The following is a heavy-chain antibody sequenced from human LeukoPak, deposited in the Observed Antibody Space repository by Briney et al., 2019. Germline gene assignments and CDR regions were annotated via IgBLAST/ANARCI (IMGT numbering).Heavy chain of an antibody. V-gene: IGHV4-34*01. CDR2: INHSGST. D-gene: IGHD6-13*01. CDR3: ARGRKGGLYSSSWFREDY. Sequence: SETLSLTCAVYGGSFSGYCWSWIRQPPGKGLEWIGEINHSGSTNYNPSLKSRVTISVDTSKNQFSLKLSSVTAADTAVYYCARGRKGGLYSSSWFREDYWGQGTLVTVSS. J-gene: IGHJ4*02. CDR1: GGSFSGYC.